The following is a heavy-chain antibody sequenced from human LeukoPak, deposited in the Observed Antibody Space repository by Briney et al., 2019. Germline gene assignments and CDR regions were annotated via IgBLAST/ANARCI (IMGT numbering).Heavy chain of an antibody. D-gene: IGHD2-15*01. J-gene: IGHJ4*02. CDR2: ISSSSSTI. CDR3: ASGYCSGGSCYS. V-gene: IGHV3-48*01. Sequence: GGSLRLPCAASGFTFSSYSMNWVRQVPGKGLEWVSYISSSSSTIYYADPVKGRFTISRDNAKNSLYLQMNSLRAEDTAVYYCASGYCSGGSCYSWGQGTLVTVSS. CDR1: GFTFSSYS.